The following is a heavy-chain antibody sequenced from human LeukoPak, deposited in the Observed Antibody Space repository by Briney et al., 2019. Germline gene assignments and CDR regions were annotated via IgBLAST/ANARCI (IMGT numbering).Heavy chain of an antibody. CDR3: ARDRRYYYDSSGSIGSYSVNWFDP. CDR1: GGTFSSYA. V-gene: IGHV1-69*13. CDR2: IIPIFGTA. J-gene: IGHJ5*02. D-gene: IGHD3-22*01. Sequence: GASVWVSCKASGGTFSSYAISWVRQAPGQGLEWMGGIIPIFGTANYAQRFQGRVTITADESTSTAYMELSSLRSEDTAVYYCARDRRYYYDSSGSIGSYSVNWFDPWGQGTLVTVSS.